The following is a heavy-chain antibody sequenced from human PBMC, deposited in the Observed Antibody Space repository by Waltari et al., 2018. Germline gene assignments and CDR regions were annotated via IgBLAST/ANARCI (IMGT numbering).Heavy chain of an antibody. CDR1: GLTFNRWW. CDR2: INTDGSS. J-gene: IGHJ3*02. CDR3: ARVGDASNWGNNALDI. V-gene: IGHV3-74*01. D-gene: IGHD7-27*01. Sequence: EVQLVESGGGLVQPGGSLRLSCAASGLTFNRWWMHWVRPVTGKGLVVGSRINTDGSSNYAESVKGRFTISRDNAKNTLYLQMNSLRVEDTAVYYCARVGDASNWGNNALDIWGQGTMVTVSS.